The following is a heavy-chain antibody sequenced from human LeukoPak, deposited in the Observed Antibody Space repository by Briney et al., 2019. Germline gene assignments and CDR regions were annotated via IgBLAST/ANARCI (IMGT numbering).Heavy chain of an antibody. CDR2: IIPIFGTA. V-gene: IGHV1-69*13. CDR3: RILYGGSYYFDY. J-gene: IGHJ4*02. Sequence: SVKVSCKASGGTFSSYAISWVRQAPGQGLEWMGGIIPIFGTANYAQKFQGRVTITADESTSTAYMELSSLRSEDTAVYYCRILYGGSYYFDYWAQGTLVTVSS. D-gene: IGHD4-23*01. CDR1: GGTFSSYA.